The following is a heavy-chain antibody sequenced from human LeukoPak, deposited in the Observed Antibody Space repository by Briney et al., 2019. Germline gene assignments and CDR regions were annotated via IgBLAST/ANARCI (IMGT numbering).Heavy chain of an antibody. CDR3: AKDHSYDILTGYYSPYFDY. Sequence: GGSLRLSCAASXXXFSSYXMSWVRQAPXXXXXXXXAIXXXXXSTYYADSVKGRFTISRDNSKNTLYLQMNSLRAEDTAVYYCAKDHSYDILTGYYSPYFDYWGQGTLVTVSS. J-gene: IGHJ4*02. D-gene: IGHD3-9*01. CDR1: XXXFSSYX. CDR2: IXXXXXST. V-gene: IGHV3-23*01.